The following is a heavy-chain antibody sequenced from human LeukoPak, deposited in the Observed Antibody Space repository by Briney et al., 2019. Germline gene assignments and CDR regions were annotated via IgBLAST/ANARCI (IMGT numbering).Heavy chain of an antibody. J-gene: IGHJ4*02. CDR2: IFSGGTT. CDR3: ARASGDIVETATMGSY. V-gene: IGHV3-66*01. D-gene: IGHD5-18*01. CDR1: GFTVSSKY. Sequence: GGSLRLSCAASGFTVSSKYMSWVRQAPGKGLEWVSVIFSGGTTFYADSVKGRFTISRDNSENTLYLQMNSLRAEDTAVYYCARASGDIVETATMGSYWGQGTLVTVSS.